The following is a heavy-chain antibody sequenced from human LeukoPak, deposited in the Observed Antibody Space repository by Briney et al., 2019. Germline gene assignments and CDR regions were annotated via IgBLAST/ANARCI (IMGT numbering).Heavy chain of an antibody. CDR3: AKGRLRFLEWLTYYYYYYMDV. D-gene: IGHD3-3*01. Sequence: GGSLRLSCAASGFTFSSYGMHWVRQAPGKGLEWVAFIRYDGSNKYYADSVKGRFTISRDNSKNTLYLQMNSLRAEDTAVYYCAKGRLRFLEWLTYYYYYYMDVWGKGTTVTVSS. CDR1: GFTFSSYG. CDR2: IRYDGSNK. V-gene: IGHV3-30*02. J-gene: IGHJ6*03.